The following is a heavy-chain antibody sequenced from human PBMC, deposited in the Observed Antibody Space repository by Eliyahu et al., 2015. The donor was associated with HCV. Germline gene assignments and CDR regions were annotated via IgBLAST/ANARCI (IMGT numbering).Heavy chain of an antibody. V-gene: IGHV4-39*01. J-gene: IGHJ5*02. Sequence: QLQLQESGPGLVKPSETLSLTCTVXGGSISSSSYYWGWIRQPPGKGLEWIGSIYYSGSTYYNPSLKSRVTISVDTSKNQFSLKLSSVTAADTAVYYCALTDVLLWFGELLGWFDPWGQGTLVTVSS. CDR1: GGSISSSSYY. CDR3: ALTDVLLWFGELLGWFDP. D-gene: IGHD3-10*01. CDR2: IYYSGST.